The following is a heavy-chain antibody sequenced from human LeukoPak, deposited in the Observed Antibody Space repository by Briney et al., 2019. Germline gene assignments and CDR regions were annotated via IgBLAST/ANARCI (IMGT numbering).Heavy chain of an antibody. D-gene: IGHD3-10*01. V-gene: IGHV4-38-2*02. J-gene: IGHJ4*02. CDR3: ARGRGGITMVRGVIKGAYFDY. Sequence: SETLSLTCTVSGYSISSGYYWGWIRPPPGKGLEWIGSIYHSGSTYYNPSLKSRVTISVDTSKNQFSLKLSSVTAADTAVYYCARGRGGITMVRGVIKGAYFDYWGQGTLVTVSS. CDR1: GYSISSGYY. CDR2: IYHSGST.